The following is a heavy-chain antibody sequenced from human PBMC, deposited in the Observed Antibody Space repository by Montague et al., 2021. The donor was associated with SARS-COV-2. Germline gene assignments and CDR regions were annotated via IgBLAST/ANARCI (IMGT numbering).Heavy chain of an antibody. Sequence: SETLSLTCAVAGGSIRNYNWGWIRQPPGKGLEWIGYVFYTGSTNYNSSLKSRVTISVDTSKNQFSLKLSSVTAADTAVYYCARVGRQQLVRLSGMDVWGQGTTVTVSS. CDR1: GGSIRNYN. D-gene: IGHD6-13*01. V-gene: IGHV4-59*12. CDR3: ARVGRQQLVRLSGMDV. J-gene: IGHJ6*02. CDR2: VFYTGST.